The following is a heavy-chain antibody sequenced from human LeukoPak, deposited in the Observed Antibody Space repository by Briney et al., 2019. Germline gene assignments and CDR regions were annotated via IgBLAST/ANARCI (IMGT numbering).Heavy chain of an antibody. D-gene: IGHD4-17*01. CDR3: ARDGTVTAGPFDP. CDR1: GIPFSSFG. CDR2: IWYDGSNK. J-gene: IGHJ5*02. V-gene: IGHV3-33*01. Sequence: GGSLRLSCAAPGIPFSSFGMHWLRQAPGKGLEWVAFIWYDGSNKYYADSVKGRFTISKDNSKNTRYLQMNSLTAEDTAVYYCARDGTVTAGPFDPWGGGTLVTVSS.